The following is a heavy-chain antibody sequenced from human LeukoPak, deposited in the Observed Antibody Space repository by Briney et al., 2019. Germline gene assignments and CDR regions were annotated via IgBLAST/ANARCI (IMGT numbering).Heavy chain of an antibody. CDR3: DTDLRYSSGY. D-gene: IGHD5-18*01. CDR2: ISFDGNNK. V-gene: IGHV3-30-3*01. J-gene: IGHJ4*02. CDR1: GFLFSTYT. Sequence: PGGSLRLSCAASGFLFSTYTRHWVRQTPGKGLEWVAVISFDGNNKYYADSVKGRFTISRDNSKNTLYLQMNSLRAEDTAVYYCDTDLRYSSGYWGQGTLVTVSS.